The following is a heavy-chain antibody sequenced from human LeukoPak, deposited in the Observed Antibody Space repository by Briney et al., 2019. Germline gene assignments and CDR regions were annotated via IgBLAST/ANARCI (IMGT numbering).Heavy chain of an antibody. Sequence: GGSLRLSCAASGFTFSSDWMSWVRQTPRKGLEWVAHINQDGTEDYYVDAVKGRFTISRDNAKNSLHLQMNSLRSEDTAVYYCARDKVTYWGQGILVTVSS. J-gene: IGHJ4*02. CDR1: GFTFSSDW. V-gene: IGHV3-7*01. CDR2: INQDGTED. CDR3: ARDKVTY.